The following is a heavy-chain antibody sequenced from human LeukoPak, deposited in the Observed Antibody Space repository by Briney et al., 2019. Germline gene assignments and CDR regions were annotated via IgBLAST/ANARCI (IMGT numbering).Heavy chain of an antibody. CDR1: GVSIRSYC. CDR3: AGSAPSYYVAFGF. V-gene: IGHV4-59*08. CDR2: ICNSGRT. J-gene: IGHJ4*02. D-gene: IGHD3-22*01. Sequence: SGTLSLTCSVSGVSIRSYCWSWIRQPPGKGLEWIGYICNSGRTNYNPSLKSRVTISADTSKNQFSLRLSSVTAADTAVYSCAGSAPSYYVAFGFWGQGTLVTVSA.